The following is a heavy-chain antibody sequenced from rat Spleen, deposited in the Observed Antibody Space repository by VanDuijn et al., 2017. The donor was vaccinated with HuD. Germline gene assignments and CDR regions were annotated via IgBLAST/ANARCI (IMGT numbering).Heavy chain of an antibody. J-gene: IGHJ1*01. CDR3: TRVSGPNWYFDF. Sequence: EVQLVESGGGLVQPGRSLKLSCAASGFTFNNYWMTWIRQAPGKGLEWVASITNIAGRTHYPDSVKGRFTISRDNAKRTLYLQIDSLRSEDTATYYCTRVSGPNWYFDFWGPGTMVTVSS. CDR1: GFTFNNYW. CDR2: ITNIAGRT. D-gene: IGHD1-1*01. V-gene: IGHV5-31*01.